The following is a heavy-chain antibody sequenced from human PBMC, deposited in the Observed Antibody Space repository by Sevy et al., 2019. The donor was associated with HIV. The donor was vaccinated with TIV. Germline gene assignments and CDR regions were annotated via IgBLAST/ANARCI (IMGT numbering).Heavy chain of an antibody. CDR2: VYSNSGGT. J-gene: IGHJ6*02. V-gene: IGHV1-2*06. D-gene: IGHD1-7*01. CDR1: GYTFIDEY. CDR3: ARDAGGGTTNSGMDV. Sequence: ASVKVSCKASGYTFIDEYLHWVRQAPGQGLEWMGRVYSNSGGTNYSQRFQGRVTMTRDTSISTAYMELSRLRSDDTAVYYCARDAGGGTTNSGMDVWGQGTTVTVSS.